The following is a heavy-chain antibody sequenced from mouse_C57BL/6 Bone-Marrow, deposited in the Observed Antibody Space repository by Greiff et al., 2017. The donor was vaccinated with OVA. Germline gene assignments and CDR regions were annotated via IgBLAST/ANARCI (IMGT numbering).Heavy chain of an antibody. CDR3: ASGGTAQAKERSRLYYFDY. CDR2: ISSGGSYT. J-gene: IGHJ2*01. V-gene: IGHV5-6*01. CDR1: GFTFSSYG. Sequence: EVQRVESGGDLVKPGGSLKLSCAASGFTFSSYGMSWVRQTPDKRLEWVATISSGGSYTYYPDSVKGRFTISRDNAKNTLYLQMSSLKSEDTAMYYCASGGTAQAKERSRLYYFDYWGQGTTLTVSS. D-gene: IGHD3-2*02.